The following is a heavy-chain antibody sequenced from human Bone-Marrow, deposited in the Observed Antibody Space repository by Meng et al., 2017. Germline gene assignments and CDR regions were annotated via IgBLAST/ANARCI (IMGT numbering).Heavy chain of an antibody. CDR2: ISGYNGNT. CDR3: ARDRYCSTTSCTGWFDP. D-gene: IGHD2-2*01. CDR1: GYTFTSYG. V-gene: IGHV1-18*01. J-gene: IGHJ5*02. Sequence: QLQLVLSGDEVKKPGASLKFSWQASGYTFTSYGIIWVRQAPGQGLEWMGWISGYNGNTNYAQKLQGRVTMTTDTSTSTAYMELRSLRSDDTAVYYCARDRYCSTTSCTGWFDPWGQGTLVTVSS.